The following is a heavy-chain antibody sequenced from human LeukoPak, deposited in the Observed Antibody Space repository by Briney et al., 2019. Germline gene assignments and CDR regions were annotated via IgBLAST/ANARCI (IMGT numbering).Heavy chain of an antibody. D-gene: IGHD3-10*01. CDR3: ARVGSMVRAVMGQNWFDP. CDR2: IRYDGDTE. V-gene: IGHV3-33*01. Sequence: GMSLRLSCAASGFTFSSYGMHWVRQAPGKGLEWVAVIRYDGDTEYYADSVRGRFTISRDDSNNTVYLQMNSLRDEDTAVYYCARVGSMVRAVMGQNWFDPWGQGTLVTVSS. CDR1: GFTFSSYG. J-gene: IGHJ5*02.